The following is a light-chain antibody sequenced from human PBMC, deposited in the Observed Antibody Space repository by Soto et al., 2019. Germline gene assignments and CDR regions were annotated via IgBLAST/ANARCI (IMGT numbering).Light chain of an antibody. CDR2: DAS. CDR1: QSVLRNY. V-gene: IGKV3-11*01. CDR3: QQRSNWPT. J-gene: IGKJ1*01. Sequence: IVMTQSPDSLPVSPGERAILSCRASQSVLRNYLAWYQQKPGQAPRLLIYDASNRATGIPARFSGSGSGTDFTLTISSLEPEDFAVYYCQQRSNWPTFGQGTKV.